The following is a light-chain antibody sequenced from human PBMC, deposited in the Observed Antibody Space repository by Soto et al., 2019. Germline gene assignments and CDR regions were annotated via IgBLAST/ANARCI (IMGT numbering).Light chain of an antibody. CDR3: SSYTSSSTYG. J-gene: IGLJ1*01. CDR2: DVS. CDR1: SSDIGNYNY. Sequence: QSALAQPASVSGSPGQSITISCTGTSSDIGNYNYVSWYQQDPGKAHKLMIYDVSNRPSGVSNRFSGSKSGITASLTISGLQAEDEADYYCSSYTSSSTYGFGTGTKVTVL. V-gene: IGLV2-14*01.